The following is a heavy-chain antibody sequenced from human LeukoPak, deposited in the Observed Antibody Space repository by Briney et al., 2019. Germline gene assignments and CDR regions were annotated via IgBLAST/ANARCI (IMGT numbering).Heavy chain of an antibody. CDR2: INPNSGGT. V-gene: IGHV1-2*02. D-gene: IGHD3-3*01. Sequence: ASVKVSCKASGYTFTGYYMHWVRQAPGQGLEWMGWINPNSGGTNYAQKLQGRVTMTTDTSTSTAYMELRSLRSDDTAVYYCARDYDFWSGSLMSYYYYMDVWGKGTTVTVSS. CDR1: GYTFTGYY. J-gene: IGHJ6*03. CDR3: ARDYDFWSGSLMSYYYYMDV.